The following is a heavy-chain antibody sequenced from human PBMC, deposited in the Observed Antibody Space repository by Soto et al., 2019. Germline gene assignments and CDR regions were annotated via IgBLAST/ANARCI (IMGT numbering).Heavy chain of an antibody. CDR3: ATDENYYDSSGYHFVDY. CDR2: IKSKTDGGTT. D-gene: IGHD3-22*01. Sequence: GGSLRLSCAVSGFTFSNAWMNWVRQAPGKGLEWVGRIKSKTDGGTTDYAAPVKGRFTISRDDSKNTVYLQMNSLKTEDTAVYFCATDENYYDSSGYHFVDYWGQGTLVTVSS. CDR1: GFTFSNAW. V-gene: IGHV3-15*07. J-gene: IGHJ4*02.